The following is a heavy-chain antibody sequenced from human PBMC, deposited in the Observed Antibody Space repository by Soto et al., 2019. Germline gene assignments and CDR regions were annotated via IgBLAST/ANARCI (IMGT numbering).Heavy chain of an antibody. J-gene: IGHJ4*02. CDR1: GFTFSTYW. CDR2: INQDGSGK. V-gene: IGHV3-7*01. Sequence: EVQLVESGGGLVQPGGSLRLSCVASGFTFSTYWMSWVRQSPEKGLEWVANINQDGSGKYHVGSVKGRFTISRDNAKNSLYLQMDSLRDEYTAVYYCARLPLDTSRYYFDFWGQGTLVTVSS. D-gene: IGHD2-2*01. CDR3: ARLPLDTSRYYFDF.